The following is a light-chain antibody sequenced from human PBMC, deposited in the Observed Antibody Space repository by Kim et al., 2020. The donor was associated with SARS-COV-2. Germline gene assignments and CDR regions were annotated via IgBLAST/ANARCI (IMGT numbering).Light chain of an antibody. Sequence: QSALTQPRSVSGSPGQSVTISCTGSNSDVAAYNYVSWYQKHPGKAPKILIYDVSKRSSGVPDRFSGSKSGDTASLTISGLQAEDEAEYFCCSYAGSYTWIFGGGTQLTVL. CDR3: CSYAGSYTWI. CDR2: DVS. CDR1: NSDVAAYNY. V-gene: IGLV2-11*01. J-gene: IGLJ2*01.